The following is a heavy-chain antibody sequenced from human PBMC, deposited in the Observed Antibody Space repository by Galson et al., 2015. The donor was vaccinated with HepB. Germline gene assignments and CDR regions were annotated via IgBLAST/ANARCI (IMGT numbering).Heavy chain of an antibody. CDR2: ISYDGSNK. CDR1: GFTFSSYA. J-gene: IGHJ6*02. D-gene: IGHD6-13*01. V-gene: IGHV3-30-3*01. Sequence: SLRLSCAASGFTFSSYAMHWVRQAPGKGLEWVAVISYDGSNKYYADSVKGRFTISRDNSKNTLYLQMNSLRAEDTAVYYCAREYSSSWDEYYYYGMDVWGQGTTVTVSS. CDR3: AREYSSSWDEYYYYGMDV.